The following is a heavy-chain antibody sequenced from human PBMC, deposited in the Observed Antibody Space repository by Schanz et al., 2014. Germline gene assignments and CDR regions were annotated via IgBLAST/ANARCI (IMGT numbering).Heavy chain of an antibody. CDR2: IYSDGRT. V-gene: IGHV3-53*01. D-gene: IGHD3-10*01. Sequence: EVQLVESGGGLIQPGGSLRLSCVASGFTVSSNYMSWVRQAPGKGLEWVSVIYSDGRTYYADSVKGRFSVSGDNSKNTLYFQLNSLRAEDTAVYYCARGGRDGIRASNYFDSWGQGTLVVVSS. CDR1: GFTVSSNY. CDR3: ARGGRDGIRASNYFDS. J-gene: IGHJ4*02.